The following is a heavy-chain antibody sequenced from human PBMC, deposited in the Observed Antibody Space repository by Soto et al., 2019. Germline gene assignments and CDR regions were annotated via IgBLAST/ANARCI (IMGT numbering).Heavy chain of an antibody. Sequence: GGSLRLSCAASGFTFSSHWMSWVRQAPGKGLEWVANIKQDGSEKYYVDSVKGRFTISRDNAKNSLYLQMNSLRAEDTAVYYCARDGVGVRDYYDSSGYYRNTPFDYWGQGTLVTVSS. CDR1: GFTFSSHW. D-gene: IGHD3-22*01. J-gene: IGHJ4*02. CDR2: IKQDGSEK. CDR3: ARDGVGVRDYYDSSGYYRNTPFDY. V-gene: IGHV3-7*01.